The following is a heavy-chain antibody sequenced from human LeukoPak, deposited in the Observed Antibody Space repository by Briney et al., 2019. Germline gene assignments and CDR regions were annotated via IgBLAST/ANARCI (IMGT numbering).Heavy chain of an antibody. CDR2: ISGFNGNT. Sequence: GASVKVSCKASGYSFITSGLSWVRQAPGQRPEWLGWISGFNGNTNYLQKLQGRITLTTDTSTSTAYLELRSLRSDDTAVYYCARDVVAPRGEGGLDLWGQGTMVTVSS. CDR1: GYSFITSG. J-gene: IGHJ3*01. CDR3: ARDVVAPRGEGGLDL. V-gene: IGHV1-18*01. D-gene: IGHD3-16*01.